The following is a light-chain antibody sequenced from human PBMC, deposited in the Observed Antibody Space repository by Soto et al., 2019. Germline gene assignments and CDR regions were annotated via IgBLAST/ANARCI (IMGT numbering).Light chain of an antibody. CDR3: QSYDSSLSGGV. CDR1: SSNIGAGYD. V-gene: IGLV1-40*01. Sequence: QSVLAHPPSVSGALGQRVTISCTGSSSNIGAGYDVHWYQQLPGTAPKLLIYGNSNRPSGVPDRFSGSKSGTSASLAITGLQSEDEADYYCQSYDSSLSGGVFGGGTKLTVL. CDR2: GNS. J-gene: IGLJ2*01.